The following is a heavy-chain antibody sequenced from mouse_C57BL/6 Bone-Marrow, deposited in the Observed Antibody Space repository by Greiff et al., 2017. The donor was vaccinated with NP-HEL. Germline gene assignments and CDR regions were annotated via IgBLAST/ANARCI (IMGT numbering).Heavy chain of an antibody. Sequence: QVQLQQSGPELVKPGASVKISCKASGYAFSSSWMNWVKQRPGKGLEWIGRIYPGDGDTNYNGKVKGKATLTADKSSSTAYMQLSSLTSEDSAVYVCARQDTTVVAPHAMDYWGQGTSVTVSS. CDR3: ARQDTTVVAPHAMDY. J-gene: IGHJ4*01. V-gene: IGHV1-82*01. D-gene: IGHD1-1*01. CDR2: IYPGDGDT. CDR1: GYAFSSSW.